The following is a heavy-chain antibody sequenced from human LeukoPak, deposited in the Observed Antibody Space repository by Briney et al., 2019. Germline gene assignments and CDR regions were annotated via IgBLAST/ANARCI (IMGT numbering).Heavy chain of an antibody. Sequence: PSETLSLTCTVSGASISSSGYCWGWVRQSPVKGLEWIGLWCYDGKGYYNPSLKSRVTVSVDTYKNQFFLELTSVTAADTAVYYCARHHCSSTSCYTVSSPWDYWGQGTLVTVSS. CDR3: ARHHCSSTSCYTVSSPWDY. J-gene: IGHJ4*02. V-gene: IGHV4-39*01. CDR2: WCYDGKG. CDR1: GASISSSGYC. D-gene: IGHD2-2*02.